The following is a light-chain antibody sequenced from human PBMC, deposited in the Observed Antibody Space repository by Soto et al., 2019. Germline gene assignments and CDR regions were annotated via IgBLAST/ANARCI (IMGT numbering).Light chain of an antibody. CDR3: ATWDSSLSAVV. CDR2: DNY. CDR1: SSNIGNNY. Sequence: QSVLTQPPSVSATPGQTVTISCSGSSSNIGNNYVSWYRQLPGTAPQLLIYDNYKRPSGIPDRFSGSKSGTSATLGITGLQTGDEADYYCATWDSSLSAVVVGGGTKLTVL. V-gene: IGLV1-51*01. J-gene: IGLJ2*01.